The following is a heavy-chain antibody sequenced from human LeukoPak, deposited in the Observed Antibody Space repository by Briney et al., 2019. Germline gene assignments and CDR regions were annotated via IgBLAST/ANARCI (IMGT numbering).Heavy chain of an antibody. CDR3: VSITMIVVVIDY. CDR2: ISGSGGST. J-gene: IGHJ4*02. V-gene: IGHV3-23*01. CDR1: RFTFSSYA. D-gene: IGHD3-22*01. Sequence: QPGGSLRLSCAASRFTFSSYAISWVRQAPGKGLEWVSAISGSGGSTYYADSVKGRFTISRDNSKNTLYLQMNSLRAEDTAVYYCVSITMIVVVIDYWGQGTLVTVSS.